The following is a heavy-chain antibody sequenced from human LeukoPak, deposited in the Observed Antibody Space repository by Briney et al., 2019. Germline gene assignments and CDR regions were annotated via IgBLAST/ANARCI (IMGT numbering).Heavy chain of an antibody. CDR3: ARGGPSGSYFDY. CDR1: GFTFSNYW. J-gene: IGHJ4*02. Sequence: GGSLRLSCTASGFTFSNYWMSWVRQTPEKGLEWVANIKQDGSETVYVDSVKGRFTISRDNAKNTLYLQMNSLRAEETAVYYCARGGPSGSYFDYWGQGTPVTVSS. D-gene: IGHD1-26*01. CDR2: IKQDGSET. V-gene: IGHV3-7*02.